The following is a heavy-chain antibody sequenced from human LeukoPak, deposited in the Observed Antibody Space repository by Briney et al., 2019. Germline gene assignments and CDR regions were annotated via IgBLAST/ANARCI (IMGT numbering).Heavy chain of an antibody. CDR3: ARDNLYSRYGMDV. J-gene: IGHJ6*02. Sequence: SETLSLTCTVSGGSISSYHWTWMRQAPGKGLEWIGYMYNTGSTNYNPSLKSRVTISAETSKNQFSLKLTSVTAADTAVYYCARDNLYSRYGMDVWGQGTTVTVSS. D-gene: IGHD6-13*01. V-gene: IGHV4-59*01. CDR2: MYNTGST. CDR1: GGSISSYH.